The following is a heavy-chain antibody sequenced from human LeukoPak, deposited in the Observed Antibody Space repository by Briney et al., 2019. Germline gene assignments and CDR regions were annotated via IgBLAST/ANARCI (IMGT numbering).Heavy chain of an antibody. CDR1: GGSISSYY. CDR2: IYTSGST. J-gene: IGHJ4*02. D-gene: IGHD6-19*01. Sequence: SETLSLTCTVSGGSISSYYWSWIRQPAGKGLEWIGRIYTSGSTNFNPSLKSRVTMSVDTSKNQFSLKLSSVTAADTAVYYCARHPIHLAVAGTDYFDYWGQGTLVTVSS. CDR3: ARHPIHLAVAGTDYFDY. V-gene: IGHV4-4*07.